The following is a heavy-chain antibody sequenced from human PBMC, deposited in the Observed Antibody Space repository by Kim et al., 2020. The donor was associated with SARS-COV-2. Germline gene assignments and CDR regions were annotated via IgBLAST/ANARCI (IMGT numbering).Heavy chain of an antibody. J-gene: IGHJ4*02. CDR3: ARDQIPYYYDSNVNY. V-gene: IGHV3-30-3*01. Sequence: GGSLRLSCAASGFTFSSYAMHWVRQAPGKGLEWVAVISYDGSNKYYADSVKGRFTISRDNSKNTLYLQMNSLRAEDTAVYYCARDQIPYYYDSNVNYWGQRTLVNVSS. CDR1: GFTFSSYA. D-gene: IGHD3-22*01. CDR2: ISYDGSNK.